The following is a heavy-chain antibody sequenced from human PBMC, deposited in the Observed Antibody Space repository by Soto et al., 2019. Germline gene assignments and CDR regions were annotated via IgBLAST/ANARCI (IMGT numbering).Heavy chain of an antibody. Sequence: PSETLSLTCTVSGGSISSGGYYWSWIRQHPGKGLEWIGYIYYSGSTYYNPSLESRVTISVDTSKNQFSLKLSSVTAADTAVYYCASLPWGGLSSGWSFDYWGQGTLVTSPQ. CDR3: ASLPWGGLSSGWSFDY. V-gene: IGHV4-31*03. CDR2: IYYSGST. CDR1: GGSISSGGYY. D-gene: IGHD6-19*01. J-gene: IGHJ4*02.